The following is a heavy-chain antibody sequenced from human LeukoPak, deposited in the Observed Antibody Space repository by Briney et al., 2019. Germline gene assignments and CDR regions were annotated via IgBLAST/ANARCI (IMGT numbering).Heavy chain of an antibody. Sequence: SETLSLTCAVYGGSFSDYYWTWMRQPPGKGLEWLGDVKHSGITNINPSLKSLVSISVDTSKNQFSMRLSSVTAADSTVYFCAREGAVAKRGDFFDYWGQGTLVTVSS. CDR1: GGSFSDYY. CDR3: AREGAVAKRGDFFDY. D-gene: IGHD6-19*01. CDR2: VKHSGIT. V-gene: IGHV4-34*01. J-gene: IGHJ4*02.